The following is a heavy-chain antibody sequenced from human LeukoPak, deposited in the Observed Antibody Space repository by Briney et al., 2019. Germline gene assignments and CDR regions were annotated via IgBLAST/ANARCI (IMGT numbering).Heavy chain of an antibody. CDR1: GYTFTGYY. CDR3: ASSIVVLPAAIGY. CDR2: INPNSGGT. J-gene: IGHJ4*02. Sequence: ASVKVSCEASGYTFTGYYMHWVRQAPGQGLEWMGWINPNSGGTNYAQKFQGRVTMTRDTSISTAYMELSRLRSDDTAVYYCASSIVVLPAAIGYWGQGTLVTVSS. V-gene: IGHV1-2*02. D-gene: IGHD2-2*02.